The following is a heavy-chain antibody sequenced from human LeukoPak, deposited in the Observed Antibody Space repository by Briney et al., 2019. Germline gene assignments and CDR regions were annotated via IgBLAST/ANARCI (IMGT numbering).Heavy chain of an antibody. D-gene: IGHD1-14*01. V-gene: IGHV3-48*04. CDR1: GFTFSSYS. J-gene: IGHJ4*02. CDR2: ISSSGSTI. CDR3: ARSRIALGVSEPYYFDY. Sequence: GGSLRLSCAASGFTFSSYSMNWVRQAPGKGLEWVSYISSSGSTIYYADSVKGRFTISRDNAKNSLYLQMNSLRAEDTAVYYCARSRIALGVSEPYYFDYWGQGTLVSVSS.